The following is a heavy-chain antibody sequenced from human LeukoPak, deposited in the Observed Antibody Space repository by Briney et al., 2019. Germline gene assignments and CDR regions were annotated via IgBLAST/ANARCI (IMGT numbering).Heavy chain of an antibody. V-gene: IGHV4-38-2*02. D-gene: IGHD3-3*01. CDR1: GYSISSGYY. J-gene: IGHJ4*02. CDR3: ARDQGVVNHRFDY. CDR2: IYHSGST. Sequence: SETLSLTCTVSGYSISSGYYWGWIRQPPGKGLEWIGSIYHSGSTYYNPSLKSRVTISVDTSKNQFSLKLSSVTAADTAVYYCARDQGVVNHRFDYWGQGTLVTVSS.